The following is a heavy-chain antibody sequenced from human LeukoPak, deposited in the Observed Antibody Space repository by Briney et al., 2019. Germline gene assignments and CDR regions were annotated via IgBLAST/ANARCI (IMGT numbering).Heavy chain of an antibody. J-gene: IGHJ4*02. CDR3: ARDSSTVTTRHFDY. Sequence: SQTLSLTCTVSGGSINNYYWTWIRQPPGKGLECIGYVYYTGSTYYNPSLKSRVTISVDTSKNQFSLKLNSVTAADTAVYYCARDSSTVTTRHFDYWGQGTLVTVSS. CDR1: GGSINNYY. V-gene: IGHV4-59*01. D-gene: IGHD4-17*01. CDR2: VYYTGST.